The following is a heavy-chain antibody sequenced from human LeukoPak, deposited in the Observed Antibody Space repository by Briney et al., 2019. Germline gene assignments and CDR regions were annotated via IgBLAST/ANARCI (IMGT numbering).Heavy chain of an antibody. CDR1: GGSISSYY. J-gene: IGHJ4*02. V-gene: IGHV4-59*01. CDR2: IYYSGST. Sequence: SETLSLTCTVSGGSISSYYWSWIRQPPGKGLEWIGYIYYSGSTNYNPSLKSRVTISVDTSKNQFSLKLSSVTAADTAVYYCAGAYYDFWSGSTTKHQFDYWGQGTLVTVSS. D-gene: IGHD3-3*01. CDR3: AGAYYDFWSGSTTKHQFDY.